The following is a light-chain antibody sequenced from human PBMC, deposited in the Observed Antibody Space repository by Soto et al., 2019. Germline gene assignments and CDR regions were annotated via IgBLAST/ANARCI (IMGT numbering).Light chain of an antibody. CDR3: QQSYSTPFT. CDR1: QSISTY. J-gene: IGKJ3*01. V-gene: IGKV1-39*01. Sequence: DIQMTQSPSSLSASVGDRVTITCRASQSISTYLNWYQHKAGKAPKVMIHAASSLQSGVPSRFSGSGSGTDFTLTISSLQPEDFGTYYCQQSYSTPFTFAPGTKVDIK. CDR2: AAS.